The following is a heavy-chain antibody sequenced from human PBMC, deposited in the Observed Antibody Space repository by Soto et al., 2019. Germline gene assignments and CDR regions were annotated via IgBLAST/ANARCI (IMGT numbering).Heavy chain of an antibody. CDR2: IFSGGST. CDR1: GDSINTYY. J-gene: IGHJ4*02. Sequence: QVQLQESGPGLVTPSETLSLTCTVSGDSINTYYWSWIRQPAGKGLEWIGRIFSGGSTNYNPSLKRRVTMSIDTSKTQFSLKLTSLAAADTAVYYCARGPGGFGDFSLDYWGQGTLVTVPS. CDR3: ARGPGGFGDFSLDY. D-gene: IGHD3-10*01. V-gene: IGHV4-4*07.